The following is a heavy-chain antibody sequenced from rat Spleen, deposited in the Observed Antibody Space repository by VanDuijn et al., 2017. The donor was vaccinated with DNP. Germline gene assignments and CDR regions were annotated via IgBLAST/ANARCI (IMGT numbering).Heavy chain of an antibody. V-gene: IGHV3-1*01. CDR2: ISYSGTT. D-gene: IGHD1-6*01. Sequence: EVQLQESGSGLVKPSQSLSLTCSVTGYSITNNYWGWIRQFPGNKMEWIGHISYSGTTNYNPSLKSRISITRDTSKNQFFLQFNSVTTEDTATYYCTREEAYFGSDYLDYWGQGVLVTVSS. CDR1: GYSITNNY. J-gene: IGHJ2*01. CDR3: TREEAYFGSDYLDY.